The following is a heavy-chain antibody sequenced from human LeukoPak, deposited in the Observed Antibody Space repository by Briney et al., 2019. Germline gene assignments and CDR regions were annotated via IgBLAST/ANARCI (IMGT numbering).Heavy chain of an antibody. V-gene: IGHV3-74*01. CDR3: AREIVVVPAALDY. CDR1: GFTFSSYW. CDR2: INSDGSST. D-gene: IGHD2-2*01. J-gene: IGHJ4*02. Sequence: EGSLRLSCAASGFTFSSYWMHWVRQAPGKGLVWVSRINSDGSSTSYADSVKGRFTISRDNAKNTLYLQMNSLRAEDTAVYYCAREIVVVPAALDYWGQGTLVTVSS.